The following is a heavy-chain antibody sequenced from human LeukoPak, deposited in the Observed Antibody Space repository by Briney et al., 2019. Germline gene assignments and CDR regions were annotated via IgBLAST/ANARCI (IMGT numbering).Heavy chain of an antibody. CDR2: ISGSGGST. CDR3: ARDPSYSGSYYSFDY. Sequence: GGSLRLSCAASGFTFSSYAMSWVRQAPGKGLEWVSVISGSGGSTYYTDPVRGRFTISRDSSKNTLYLQMNSLRAEDTAVYYCARDPSYSGSYYSFDYWGQGTLVTVSS. D-gene: IGHD1-26*01. CDR1: GFTFSSYA. J-gene: IGHJ4*02. V-gene: IGHV3-23*01.